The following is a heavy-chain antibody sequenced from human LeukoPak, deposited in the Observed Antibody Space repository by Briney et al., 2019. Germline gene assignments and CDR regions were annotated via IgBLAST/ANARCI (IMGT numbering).Heavy chain of an antibody. CDR3: ARDLPDTAMVGFDY. CDR1: GGSISSYY. V-gene: IGHV4-4*07. Sequence: SETLSLTCTVSGGSISSYYWSWIRQPAGKGLEWIGRIYTSGSTNYNPSLKSRVTISVDTSKNQFSLKLSSVTAADTAVYYCARDLPDTAMVGFDYWGQGTLVTVSS. J-gene: IGHJ4*02. CDR2: IYTSGST. D-gene: IGHD5-18*01.